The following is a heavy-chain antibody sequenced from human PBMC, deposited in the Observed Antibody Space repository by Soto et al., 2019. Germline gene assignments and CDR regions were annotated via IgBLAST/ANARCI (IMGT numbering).Heavy chain of an antibody. J-gene: IGHJ4*02. CDR2: FIPVYRTL. V-gene: IGHV1-69*13. CDR1: GGSFGKSA. Sequence: ASVKVSCKASGGSFGKSATNWVRQTPGQGLEWLGGFIPVYRTLNYAQKFQGRVTITADESTGTAYMTLSSLASDDTAVYYCATGVIWIGYFTVDSWGQGTRVTVS. D-gene: IGHD3-3*01. CDR3: ATGVIWIGYFTVDS.